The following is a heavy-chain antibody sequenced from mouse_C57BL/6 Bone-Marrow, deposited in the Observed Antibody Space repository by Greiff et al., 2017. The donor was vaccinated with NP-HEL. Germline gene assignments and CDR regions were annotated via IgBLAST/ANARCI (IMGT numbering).Heavy chain of an antibody. CDR1: GYTFTSYG. D-gene: IGHD2-3*01. Sequence: QVQLKESGAELARPGASVKLSCKASGYTFTSYGISWVKQRTGQGLEWIGEIYPRSGNTYYNEKFKGKATLTADKSSSTACMELRSLTSEDSAVYFCARLGLLHDYWGQGTTLTVSS. J-gene: IGHJ2*01. CDR2: IYPRSGNT. CDR3: ARLGLLHDY. V-gene: IGHV1-81*01.